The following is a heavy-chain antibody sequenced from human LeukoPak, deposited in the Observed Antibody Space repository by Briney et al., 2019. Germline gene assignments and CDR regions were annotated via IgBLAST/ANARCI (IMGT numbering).Heavy chain of an antibody. CDR1: GFTFSTSW. Sequence: PGGSLRLSCAASGFTFSTSWMSWVRQAPGKGLEWVANVSQDGSKKNYVDSLKGRFTISRDNAKNSLYLQMNSLRAEDTAVYYCATPSGYYPFDYCGQGTLVTVSS. V-gene: IGHV3-7*01. CDR3: ATPSGYYPFDY. D-gene: IGHD3-3*01. J-gene: IGHJ4*02. CDR2: VSQDGSKK.